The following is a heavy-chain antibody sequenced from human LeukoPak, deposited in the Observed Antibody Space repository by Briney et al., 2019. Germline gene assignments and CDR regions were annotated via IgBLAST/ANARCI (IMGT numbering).Heavy chain of an antibody. J-gene: IGHJ4*02. CDR1: GFTISSNW. V-gene: IGHV3-7*01. CDR2: IEQDINEN. D-gene: IGHD3-22*01. CDR3: AKYRNPHKSDDSIYN. Sequence: GGSLILPCAASGFTISSNWLSWFRQDPGRGLEGLANIEQDINENGYVDSVKGRVTSCRDNAKNSLYLQMNSLRAEDTAVYYCAKYRNPHKSDDSIYNWGQGTLVTVSS.